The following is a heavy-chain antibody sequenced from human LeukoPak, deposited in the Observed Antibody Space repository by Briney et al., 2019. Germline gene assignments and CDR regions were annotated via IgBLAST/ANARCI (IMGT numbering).Heavy chain of an antibody. CDR2: INWNGGST. Sequence: PGGSLRLSCAASGFTFDDYGMSWVRQAPGKGLEWVSGINWNGGSTGYADSVKGRFTISRDNAKNSLYLQMNSLRAEDTALYYCARVQLRYFVWLSGGDAFDIWGQGTMVTVSS. CDR1: GFTFDDYG. CDR3: ARVQLRYFVWLSGGDAFDI. D-gene: IGHD3-9*01. V-gene: IGHV3-20*04. J-gene: IGHJ3*02.